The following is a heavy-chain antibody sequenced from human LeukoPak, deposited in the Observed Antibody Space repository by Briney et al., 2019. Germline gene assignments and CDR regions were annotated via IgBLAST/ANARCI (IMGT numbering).Heavy chain of an antibody. Sequence: PGESLKISCKGSGYSINNYWIAWVRQTPGKGLEWMGIIYPADSDIRYSPSFQGQVTISADKSISTAYLQWNSLKASDTAMYYCARQEYCSGASCYTWFDPWGQGTLVTVSS. CDR3: ARQEYCSGASCYTWFDP. CDR1: GYSINNYW. D-gene: IGHD2-15*01. CDR2: IYPADSDI. J-gene: IGHJ5*02. V-gene: IGHV5-51*01.